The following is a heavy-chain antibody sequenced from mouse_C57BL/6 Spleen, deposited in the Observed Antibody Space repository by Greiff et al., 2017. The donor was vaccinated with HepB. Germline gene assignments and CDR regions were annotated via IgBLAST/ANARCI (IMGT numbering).Heavy chain of an antibody. J-gene: IGHJ3*01. D-gene: IGHD2-4*01. V-gene: IGHV2-2*01. Sequence: QVHVKQSGPGLVQPSQSLSITCTVSGFSLTSYGVHWVRQSPGKGLEWLGVIRSGGSTDYNAAFISRLSIIKDNSKSQVFFKMNSLQADDTAIYCCARYDYDGAWFAYWGQGTLVTVSA. CDR1: GFSLTSYG. CDR3: ARYDYDGAWFAY. CDR2: IRSGGST.